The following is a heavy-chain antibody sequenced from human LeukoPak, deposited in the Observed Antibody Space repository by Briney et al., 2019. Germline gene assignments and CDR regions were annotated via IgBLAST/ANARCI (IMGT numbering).Heavy chain of an antibody. V-gene: IGHV4-59*01. D-gene: IGHD6-13*01. CDR2: IYYSGST. CDR3: AGGARIAVAGTKGSSWFDP. Sequence: SETLSLTCTVSGGAISSYYWSWIRQPPGKGLEWIGYIYYSGSTNYNPSLKSRVTISVDTTKKQFSLKLSSVTAADTAVYYCAGGARIAVAGTKGSSWFDPWGQGTLITVSS. J-gene: IGHJ5*02. CDR1: GGAISSYY.